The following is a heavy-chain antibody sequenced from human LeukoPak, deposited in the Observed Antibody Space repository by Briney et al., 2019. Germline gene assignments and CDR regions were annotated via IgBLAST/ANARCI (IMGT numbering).Heavy chain of an antibody. CDR2: IYYSGST. Sequence: PSETLSLTCTVSGGSISNNYWSWFRQPPGKGLEWIGYIYYSGSTNYNPSLKSRVTISVDTSKSQFSLKLSSVTPEDTAVYYCARGYWAHGMNVWGPGTTVTGSS. CDR1: GGSISNNY. D-gene: IGHD6-13*01. CDR3: ARGYWAHGMNV. V-gene: IGHV4-59*12. J-gene: IGHJ6*02.